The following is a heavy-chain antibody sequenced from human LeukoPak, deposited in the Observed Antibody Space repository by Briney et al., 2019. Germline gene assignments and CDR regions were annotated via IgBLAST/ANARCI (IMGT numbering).Heavy chain of an antibody. J-gene: IGHJ4*02. D-gene: IGHD3-22*01. Sequence: SETLSLTCTVSGGSVSSGSYYWSWIRQPPGKGLEWIGYIYYSGSTNYNPSLKSRVTISVDTSKNQFSLKLSSVTAADTAVYYCARNYYDSSGYYYVWGQGTLVTVSS. V-gene: IGHV4-61*01. CDR1: GGSVSSGSYY. CDR2: IYYSGST. CDR3: ARNYYDSSGYYYV.